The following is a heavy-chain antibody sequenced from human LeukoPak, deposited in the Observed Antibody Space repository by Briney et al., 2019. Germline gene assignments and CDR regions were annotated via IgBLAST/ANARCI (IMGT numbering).Heavy chain of an antibody. Sequence: ASVKVSCKASGYTFTSYYMHWVRQAPGQGLEWMGIINPSGGSTSYAQKFQGRVTMTRDMSTSTVYMELSSLRSEDTAVYYCARALFYYPSHAYSSSSGFDYWGQGTLVTVSS. J-gene: IGHJ4*02. V-gene: IGHV1-46*01. D-gene: IGHD6-6*01. CDR2: INPSGGST. CDR1: GYTFTSYY. CDR3: ARALFYYPSHAYSSSSGFDY.